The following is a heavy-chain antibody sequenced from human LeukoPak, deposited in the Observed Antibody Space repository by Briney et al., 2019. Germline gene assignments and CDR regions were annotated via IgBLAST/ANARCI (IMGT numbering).Heavy chain of an antibody. J-gene: IGHJ6*02. D-gene: IGHD2-2*01. CDR1: GFNFRSHR. CDR3: ARDPHCSSTSCHPEPSYYYGMDV. CDR2: IKKGGGSK. Sequence: GALRLPCAASGFNFRSHRIDLVRPTSGKGVVWVSRIKKGGGSKSYADSVKGRFTISRDNAKNTLYLQMNSLRAEDTAVYYCARDPHCSSTSCHPEPSYYYGMDVWGQGTTVIVSS. V-gene: IGHV3-74*01.